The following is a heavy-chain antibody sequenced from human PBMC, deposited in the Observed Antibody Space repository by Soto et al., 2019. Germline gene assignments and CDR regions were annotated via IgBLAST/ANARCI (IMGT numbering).Heavy chain of an antibody. CDR2: IGVDSGNT. D-gene: IGHD3-9*01. Sequence: GASVKVSCKASGFTFNSYAMRWVRQARGQGLEWIGWIGVDSGNTNYAQKLQGRVTMTTDTSTSTAYMELRSLRTDDTAVYYSATSACDGILTGYYHLRGYWGRGTLVTVSS. CDR1: GFTFNSYA. V-gene: IGHV1-18*01. CDR3: ATSACDGILTGYYHLRGY. J-gene: IGHJ4*01.